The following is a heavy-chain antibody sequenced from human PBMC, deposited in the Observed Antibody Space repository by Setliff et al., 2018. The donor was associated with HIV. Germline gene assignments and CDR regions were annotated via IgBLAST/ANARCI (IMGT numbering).Heavy chain of an antibody. D-gene: IGHD3-3*01. J-gene: IGHJ4*02. Sequence: GGSLRLSCAASGFTFDSYAMHWVRQAPGKGLEWVAVIRYDGRNEYYADSVKGRFTISRDNSKNTLYLQMNSLRAEDTAVYYCAKDRSEITIFGVIISHWGQGSLVTVSS. CDR1: GFTFDSYA. CDR2: IRYDGRNE. V-gene: IGHV3-33*06. CDR3: AKDRSEITIFGVIISH.